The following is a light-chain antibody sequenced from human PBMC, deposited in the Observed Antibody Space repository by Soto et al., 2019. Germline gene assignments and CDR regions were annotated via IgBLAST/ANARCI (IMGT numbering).Light chain of an antibody. CDR1: QSVSTY. CDR2: DAS. Sequence: EIVLTQSPATLSVSAGERATLSCRASQSVSTYLAWYQQKPGQAPRLLIYDASTRAAGVPARFSGSGSGTDFTLTISRLEPEDFAVYYCQQYGSSPINFGQGTRLEIK. J-gene: IGKJ5*01. V-gene: IGKV3-20*01. CDR3: QQYGSSPIN.